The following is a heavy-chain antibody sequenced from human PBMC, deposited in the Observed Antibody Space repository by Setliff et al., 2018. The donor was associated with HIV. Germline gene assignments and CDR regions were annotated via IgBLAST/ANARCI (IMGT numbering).Heavy chain of an antibody. D-gene: IGHD4-17*01. CDR3: ARTDYGGNSGGNYFDY. Sequence: ASVKVSCKAYGYTFTTYDITWVRQAPGQGLEWLGWISPYNGHTNFAQKFQGRVTMTTDTATSTAYMEVRSLRSDDTAVYYCARTDYGGNSGGNYFDYWGQGSLVTVSS. CDR1: GYTFTTYD. CDR2: ISPYNGHT. V-gene: IGHV1-18*01. J-gene: IGHJ4*02.